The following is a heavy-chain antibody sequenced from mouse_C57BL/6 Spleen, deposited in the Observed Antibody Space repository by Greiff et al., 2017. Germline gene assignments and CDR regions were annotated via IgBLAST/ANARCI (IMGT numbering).Heavy chain of an antibody. CDR1: GYTFTDYN. Sequence: EVQLQQSGPELVKPGASVKIPCKASGYTFTDYNMDWVKQSHGKSLEWIGDINPNNGGTIYNQKFKGKATLTVDKSSSTAYMELRSLTSEDTAVYYCAREGREGGYYAMDYWGQGTSVTVSS. CDR2: INPNNGGT. CDR3: AREGREGGYYAMDY. V-gene: IGHV1-18*01. J-gene: IGHJ4*01.